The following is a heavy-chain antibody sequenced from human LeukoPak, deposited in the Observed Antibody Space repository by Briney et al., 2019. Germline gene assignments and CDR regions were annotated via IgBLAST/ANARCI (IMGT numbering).Heavy chain of an antibody. CDR2: INPNSGGT. D-gene: IGHD3-22*01. CDR3: ARDRNRYYYDSSGYYHNY. J-gene: IGHJ4*02. Sequence: ASVKVSCKASGYTFTGYYMHWVRQAPGQGLEWMGRINPNSGGTNYAQKFQGRVTMTRDTSISTAYMELSRLRSDDTAVYYCARDRNRYYYDSSGYYHNYWGQGTLVTVSA. V-gene: IGHV1-2*06. CDR1: GYTFTGYY.